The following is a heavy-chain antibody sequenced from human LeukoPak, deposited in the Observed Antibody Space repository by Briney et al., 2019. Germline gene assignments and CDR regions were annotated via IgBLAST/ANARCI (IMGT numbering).Heavy chain of an antibody. J-gene: IGHJ4*02. CDR1: GFTFSSYS. CDR2: MYRGGST. V-gene: IGHV3-53*01. CDR3: AREGY. Sequence: GGSLRLSCAASGFTFSSYSMSWVRQAPGKGLEWVSVMYRGGSTYYANSVKGRFTISRDTSENTLFLQMNSLRAEDTAVYYCAREGYWGQGTLVTVSS.